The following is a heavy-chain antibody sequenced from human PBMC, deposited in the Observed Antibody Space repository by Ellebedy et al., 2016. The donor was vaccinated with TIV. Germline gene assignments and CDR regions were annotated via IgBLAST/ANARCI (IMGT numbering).Heavy chain of an antibody. J-gene: IGHJ4*02. CDR1: GFTFSSCG. V-gene: IGHV3-23*01. D-gene: IGHD3-10*01. CDR2: ISGSGVSA. Sequence: GESLKISCAASGFTFSSCGMSWVRQVPGKGLEWVSSISGSGVSAHYADSVKGRFTISRDNSKNTLYVQMNSLRAEDTALYYCAKDRRYGSGSYYPPFVDYWGQGTLVTVSS. CDR3: AKDRRYGSGSYYPPFVDY.